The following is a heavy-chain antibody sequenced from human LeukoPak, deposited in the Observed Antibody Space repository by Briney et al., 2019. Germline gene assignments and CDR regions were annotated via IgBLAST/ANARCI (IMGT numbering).Heavy chain of an antibody. CDR3: AKRGVVIRGILIMGFHKPAYYFDY. J-gene: IGHJ4*02. V-gene: IGHV3-23*01. CDR1: GLTVSNYD. Sequence: GGSLRLSCVVSGLTVSNYDMSWVRQAPGKGLEWVSGIRESGGGTNYADSVKGRFTISRDNSMNTVYLQMNSLRAEDTAVYFCAKRGVVIRGILIMGFHKPAYYFDYWGQGILVTGSS. D-gene: IGHD3-10*01. CDR2: IRESGGGT.